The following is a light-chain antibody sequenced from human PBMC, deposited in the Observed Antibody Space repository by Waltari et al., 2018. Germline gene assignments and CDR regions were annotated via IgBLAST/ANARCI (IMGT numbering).Light chain of an antibody. J-gene: IGLJ3*02. CDR2: KAN. Sequence: QTVVTQEPSLSVYPGGTVPLTSALSSCSISTTSYPTWYQQSPGQAPRTLVYKANSRSSGVPDRFSGSILGNKAALTITGAQADDESDYYCALYMGSGIWVFGGGTKLTVL. CDR3: ALYMGSGIWV. V-gene: IGLV8-61*01. CDR1: SCSISTTSY.